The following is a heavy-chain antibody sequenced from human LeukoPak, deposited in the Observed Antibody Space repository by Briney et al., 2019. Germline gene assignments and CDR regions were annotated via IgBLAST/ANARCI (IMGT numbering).Heavy chain of an antibody. D-gene: IGHD2-15*01. CDR3: ARDRGYCSGGSCPNEGGP. CDR2: ISSSSSYI. CDR1: GFTFSIYS. Sequence: GGSLRPSCAASGFTFSIYSMNWVRQAPGKGLEWVSSISSSSSYIYYADSVKGRFTISRDNAKNSLYLQMNSLRAEDTAVYYCARDRGYCSGGSCPNEGGPWGQGTLVTVSS. V-gene: IGHV3-21*01. J-gene: IGHJ5*02.